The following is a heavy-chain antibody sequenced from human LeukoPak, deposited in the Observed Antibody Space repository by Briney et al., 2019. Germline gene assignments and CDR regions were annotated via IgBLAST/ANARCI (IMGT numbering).Heavy chain of an antibody. V-gene: IGHV3-23*01. CDR3: VKGPPLHGSKNFYFDS. J-gene: IGHJ4*02. CDR1: GITFDNFA. D-gene: IGHD3-22*01. Sequence: GGSLRLSCAASGITFDNFAMNWVRQAPGKGLEWLSTISSSGASSYYAGSVKGRFTLSRDNSQKTLFLQMNSLRADDTAVYYCVKGPPLHGSKNFYFDSWGQGTLVTVSS. CDR2: ISSSGASS.